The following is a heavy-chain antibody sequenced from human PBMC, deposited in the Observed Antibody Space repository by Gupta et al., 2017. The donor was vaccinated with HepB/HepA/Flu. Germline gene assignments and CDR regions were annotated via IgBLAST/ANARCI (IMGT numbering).Heavy chain of an antibody. CDR3: TRDGTRSYSADY. D-gene: IGHD3-10*01. J-gene: IGHJ4*02. V-gene: IGHV3-11*01. Sequence: YADSVKGRFTISMDIAENSLYLQMNSLRADDTAVYYCTRDGTRSYSADYWGQGTLVTVSS.